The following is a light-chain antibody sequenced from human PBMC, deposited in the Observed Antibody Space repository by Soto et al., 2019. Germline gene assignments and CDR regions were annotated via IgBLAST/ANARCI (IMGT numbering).Light chain of an antibody. CDR3: HQYNSWT. J-gene: IGKJ1*01. V-gene: IGKV3-20*01. CDR1: QSVSSSY. CDR2: GAS. Sequence: EIVLTQSPGTLSLSPGERATLSCRASQSVSSSYLAWYQQKPGQAPRLLIYGASSRATGIPDRFSGSGSGTEFTLTISSLQAEDFGVYFCHQYNSWTFGQGTKVDIK.